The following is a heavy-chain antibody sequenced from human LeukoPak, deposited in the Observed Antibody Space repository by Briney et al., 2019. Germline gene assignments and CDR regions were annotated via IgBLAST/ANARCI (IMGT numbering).Heavy chain of an antibody. J-gene: IGHJ4*02. CDR1: GFTFSSYA. D-gene: IGHD3-10*01. CDR2: ISGSGGST. Sequence: PGGSLRLSCAASGFTFSSYAMHWVRQAPGKGLEWVSAISGSGGSTYYADSVKGRFTISRDNSKNTLYLQMNSLRAEDTAVYYGAKRPLLWFGVEHFDYWGQGTLVTVSS. V-gene: IGHV3-23*01. CDR3: AKRPLLWFGVEHFDY.